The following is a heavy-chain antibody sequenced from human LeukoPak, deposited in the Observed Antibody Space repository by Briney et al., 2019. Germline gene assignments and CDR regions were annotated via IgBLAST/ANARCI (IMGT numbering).Heavy chain of an antibody. J-gene: IGHJ5*02. CDR3: ARVRGYGSGKNWFDP. CDR1: GYTFTGYY. Sequence: ASVKVSCKASGYTFTGYYMHWVRQAPGQGLEWMGRINPNSGGTNYAQKFQGRVTMTRDTSISTAYMELSRLRSDDTAVYYCARVRGYGSGKNWFDPWGQGTLVTVSS. V-gene: IGHV1-2*06. D-gene: IGHD3-10*01. CDR2: INPNSGGT.